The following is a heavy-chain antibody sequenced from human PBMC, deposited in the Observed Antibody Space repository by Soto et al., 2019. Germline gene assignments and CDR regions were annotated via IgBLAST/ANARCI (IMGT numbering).Heavy chain of an antibody. J-gene: IGHJ4*02. Sequence: SGPTLVNPTQTLTLTCTLSGFSLSTTGVDVSWIRQPPGKALEWLALIYWHDDKRYSPSLKSRLTITKDTSKNQVVLTMTNMDPVDTATYYCAHRGGAAVGLYYLDYWGQGALVTVSS. D-gene: IGHD6-13*01. CDR2: IYWHDDK. CDR1: GFSLSTTGVD. V-gene: IGHV2-5*01. CDR3: AHRGGAAVGLYYLDY.